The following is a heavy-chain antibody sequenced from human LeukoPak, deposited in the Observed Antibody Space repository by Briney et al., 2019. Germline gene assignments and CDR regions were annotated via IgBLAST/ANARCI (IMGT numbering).Heavy chain of an antibody. J-gene: IGHJ4*02. CDR3: MAYNWNVERDIDF. CDR2: ISGDGVSP. D-gene: IGHD1-1*01. V-gene: IGHV3-23*01. Sequence: GGSLRLSCAASGFTFNNYALTWVRQTPGKGLECVSAISGDGVSPYYADSVKGRSTISRDNSKNTLFLQMNSLRAEDMAVYYCMAYNWNVERDIDFWGQGTLVTVSS. CDR1: GFTFNNYA.